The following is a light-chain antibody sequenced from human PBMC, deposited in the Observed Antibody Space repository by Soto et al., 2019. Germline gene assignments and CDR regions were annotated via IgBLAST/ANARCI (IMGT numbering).Light chain of an antibody. CDR3: QQRGNWPIT. Sequence: EIVLTQSPATLSLSPGERATLSCRASQSVSSYLAWYQQQPAQAPRLLIYDASNRATGIPARFSGSGSGTDFTLTISSLEPEDFAVYYCQQRGNWPITFGQGTRLEIK. CDR2: DAS. V-gene: IGKV3-11*01. J-gene: IGKJ5*01. CDR1: QSVSSY.